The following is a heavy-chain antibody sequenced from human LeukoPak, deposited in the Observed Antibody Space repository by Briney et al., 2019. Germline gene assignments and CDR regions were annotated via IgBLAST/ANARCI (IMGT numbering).Heavy chain of an antibody. Sequence: SETLSLTCTVSGASISSHYWSWVRQPPGKGLEWIGYIHYSGSTNYRPSLKSRVTISIDTSKKQFSLRLRSVNAADTAMYYCARTGDYSRTTGGWFDPWGQGTLVTVSS. CDR3: ARTGDYSRTTGGWFDP. D-gene: IGHD4-11*01. J-gene: IGHJ5*02. CDR1: GASISSHY. V-gene: IGHV4-59*11. CDR2: IHYSGST.